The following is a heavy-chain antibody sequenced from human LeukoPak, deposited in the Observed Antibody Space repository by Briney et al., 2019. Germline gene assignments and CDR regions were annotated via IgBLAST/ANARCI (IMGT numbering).Heavy chain of an antibody. CDR3: ARGPPRDFGSSGFYFNY. Sequence: PSETLSLTCAVYGRSFSGYFWSWFRQPPSKGPDWIGEINHSGSTNYNPSLESRVTISEDTSKNQFSLKLSSVTAADTAVYYCARGPPRDFGSSGFYFNYWGQGTLVTVSS. D-gene: IGHD3-22*01. J-gene: IGHJ4*02. CDR1: GRSFSGYF. V-gene: IGHV4-34*01. CDR2: INHSGST.